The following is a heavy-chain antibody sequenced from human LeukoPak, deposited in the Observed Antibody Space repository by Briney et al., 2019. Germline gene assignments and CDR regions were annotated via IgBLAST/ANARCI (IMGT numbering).Heavy chain of an antibody. Sequence: TGGSLRLSCAASGFTFSSYAMSWVRQAPGKGLEWVSAISGSGGSTYYADSVKGRFTISRNNSKNTLYLQMNSLRAEDTAVYYCARDFSWLNFDYWGQGTLVTVSS. CDR3: ARDFSWLNFDY. J-gene: IGHJ4*02. CDR2: ISGSGGST. CDR1: GFTFSSYA. V-gene: IGHV3-23*01. D-gene: IGHD3-22*01.